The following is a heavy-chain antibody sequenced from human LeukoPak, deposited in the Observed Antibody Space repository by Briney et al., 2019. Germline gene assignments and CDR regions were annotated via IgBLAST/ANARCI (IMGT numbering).Heavy chain of an antibody. D-gene: IGHD3-10*01. Sequence: GGSLRLSCSVSEFTFSRYWMSWVRQAPGKGLEWVANINQDGSEDAYVDSAKGRFTISRDNARNSLYLRMNSLRAEDTAVYYCATFDYFGSGGLFDCWGQGTLVTVSS. J-gene: IGHJ4*02. CDR2: INQDGSED. CDR3: ATFDYFGSGGLFDC. CDR1: EFTFSRYW. V-gene: IGHV3-7*01.